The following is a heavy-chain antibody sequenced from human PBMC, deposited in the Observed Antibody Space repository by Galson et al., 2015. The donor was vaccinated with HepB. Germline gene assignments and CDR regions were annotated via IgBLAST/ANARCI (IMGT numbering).Heavy chain of an antibody. CDR1: GFTFRSYT. CDR3: AVSTWSYKFDY. J-gene: IGHJ4*02. CDR2: ISYDGNNK. Sequence: SLRLSCAASGFTFRSYTMHWVRQAPGKGLEWVAVISYDGNNKNYADSVKGRFTISRDNSKNTLYLQVNSLRDEDTAVYYCAVSTWSYKFDYWGQGTLVIVSS. V-gene: IGHV3-30-3*01. D-gene: IGHD6-13*01.